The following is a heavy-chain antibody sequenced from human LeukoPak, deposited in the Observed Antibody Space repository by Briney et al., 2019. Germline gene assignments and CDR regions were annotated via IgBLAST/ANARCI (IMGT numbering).Heavy chain of an antibody. CDR2: INHSGST. CDR3: ARGGGWRRHYYDSSGYSQENWFDP. V-gene: IGHV4-34*01. Sequence: SETLSLTCAVYGGSFSGYYWSWVRQPPGKGLEWIGEINHSGSTNYNPSIKSRVTISVDTSKNQFSLKLSSVTAADTAVYYCARGGGWRRHYYDSSGYSQENWFDPWGQGTLVTVSS. CDR1: GGSFSGYY. J-gene: IGHJ5*02. D-gene: IGHD3-22*01.